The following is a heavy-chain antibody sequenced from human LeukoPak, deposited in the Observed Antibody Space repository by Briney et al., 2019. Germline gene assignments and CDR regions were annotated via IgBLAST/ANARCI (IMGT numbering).Heavy chain of an antibody. V-gene: IGHV4-4*07. CDR2: IYTSGST. CDR3: ARHTPIVVVVAASLAFDI. Sequence: PSETLSLTCTVSGGSISSYYWSWIRRPAGKGLEWIGRIYTSGSTNYNPSLKSRVTMSVDTSKNQFSLKLSSVTAADTAVYYCARHTPIVVVVAASLAFDIWGQGTMVTVSS. CDR1: GGSISSYY. J-gene: IGHJ3*02. D-gene: IGHD2-15*01.